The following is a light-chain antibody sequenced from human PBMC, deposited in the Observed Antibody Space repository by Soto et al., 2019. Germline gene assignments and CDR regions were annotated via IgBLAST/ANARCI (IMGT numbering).Light chain of an antibody. CDR3: QQNYRATPWT. CDR1: QSISRY. J-gene: IGKJ1*01. Sequence: DIQMTQSPSSLSASVGDRMTRTFRTSQSISRYLNWYQHKPGKAPKLLINAASSLERGVPSRFSGGGSGTDFTLNISSLQPDDFATYYCQQNYRATPWTFGQGTKVDIK. CDR2: AAS. V-gene: IGKV1-39*01.